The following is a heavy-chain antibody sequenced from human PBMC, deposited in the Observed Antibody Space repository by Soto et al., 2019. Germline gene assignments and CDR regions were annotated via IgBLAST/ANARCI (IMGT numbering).Heavy chain of an antibody. CDR1: GYTFTSYA. D-gene: IGHD2-15*01. J-gene: IGHJ4*02. CDR3: ARDLGGWPDY. V-gene: IGHV1-3*01. Sequence: GASVKVSCKASGYTFTSYARHWVRQAPGQRLEWKGWINAGNGNTKYSQKYQGRVTITRDTSASTAYMELSSLRSEDTAVYYCARDLGGWPDYWGQGTLVTVSS. CDR2: INAGNGNT.